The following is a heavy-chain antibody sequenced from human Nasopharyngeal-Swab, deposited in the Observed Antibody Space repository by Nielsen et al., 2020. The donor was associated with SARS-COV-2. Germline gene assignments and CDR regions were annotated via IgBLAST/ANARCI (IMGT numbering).Heavy chain of an antibody. J-gene: IGHJ5*02. Sequence: GESLKISCKGSGYSFTSYWISWVRQVPGKGLEWMGRIDPSDSYTNYSPSFQGHVTISADKSISTAYLQWSSLKASDTAMYYCARHDYSNYNWFDPWGQGTLVTVSS. D-gene: IGHD4-11*01. CDR1: GYSFTSYW. V-gene: IGHV5-10-1*01. CDR2: IDPSDSYT. CDR3: ARHDYSNYNWFDP.